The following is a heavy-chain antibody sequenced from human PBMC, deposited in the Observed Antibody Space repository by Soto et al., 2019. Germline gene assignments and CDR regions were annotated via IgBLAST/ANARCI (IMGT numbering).Heavy chain of an antibody. CDR2: IKSKTDGGTT. J-gene: IGHJ4*02. CDR3: TARAQNLPPPSNYDY. D-gene: IGHD4-4*01. CDR1: GFTFSNAW. Sequence: EVQLVASGGGLVKPGGSLRLSCAASGFTFSNAWMNWVRQAPGKGLEWVGRIKSKTDGGTTDYAAPVKGRFTISRDDSKNTLYLQMNSLKTEDTAVYYCTARAQNLPPPSNYDYWGQGTLVTVSS. V-gene: IGHV3-15*07.